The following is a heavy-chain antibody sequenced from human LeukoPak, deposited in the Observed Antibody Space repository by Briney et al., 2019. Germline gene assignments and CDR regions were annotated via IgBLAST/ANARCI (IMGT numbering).Heavy chain of an antibody. CDR3: AKGRVSGNGWTFNDY. Sequence: PGGSLRLSCEASGFTFSSYGMSWVRQAPWKGLEWVSSLTASGGSTYNADSLKGRFTVSRDNSKNTLYLQMNSLRAEDTAVYYCAKGRVSGNGWTFNDYWGQGTLVTVSS. CDR2: LTASGGST. D-gene: IGHD6-19*01. V-gene: IGHV3-23*01. CDR1: GFTFSSYG. J-gene: IGHJ4*02.